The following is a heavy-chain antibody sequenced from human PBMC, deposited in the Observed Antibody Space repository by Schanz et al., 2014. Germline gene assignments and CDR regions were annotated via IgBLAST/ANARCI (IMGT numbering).Heavy chain of an antibody. Sequence: EVQLAESGGGLVQPGGSLRLSCAASGFTFSSYWMHWVRQVPGKGLVWVSLISDSGDTAYYADSVKGRFTISRDNFKGALYLQMNSLRAEDTAVYYCAKSLESCPGGRCSRGYFDYWGQGTLVAVSA. CDR1: GFTFSSYW. J-gene: IGHJ4*02. CDR2: ISDSGDTA. V-gene: IGHV3-23*04. D-gene: IGHD2-8*02. CDR3: AKSLESCPGGRCSRGYFDY.